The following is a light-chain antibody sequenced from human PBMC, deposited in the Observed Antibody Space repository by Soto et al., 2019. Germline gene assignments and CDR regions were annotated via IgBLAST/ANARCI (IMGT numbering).Light chain of an antibody. Sequence: DIQMTQSPSTLSASVGDRVTIICRASQNITKWLAWYQQKPGKAPKVLIYDASNLHSGVPSRFSGSGSGTEFTLGISSLQPDDFATYYCQQYNANFGQGTKVDIK. CDR1: QNITKW. V-gene: IGKV1-5*02. J-gene: IGKJ1*01. CDR3: QQYNAN. CDR2: DAS.